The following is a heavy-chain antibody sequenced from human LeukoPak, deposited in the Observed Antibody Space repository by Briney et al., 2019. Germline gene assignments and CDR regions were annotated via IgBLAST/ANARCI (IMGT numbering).Heavy chain of an antibody. CDR2: IYPGDSDT. CDR1: GYSFTSYW. V-gene: IGHV5-51*01. CDR3: ARQRFTMRAYAGNWFDP. J-gene: IGHJ5*02. D-gene: IGHD3-10*01. Sequence: GESLKISCKGSGYSFTSYWIGWVRQMPGKGLEWMGIIYPGDSDTRYSPSFQGQVTFSVDKSISTAYLQWSSLKASDTAMYYCARQRFTMRAYAGNWFDPWGQGTLVTVSS.